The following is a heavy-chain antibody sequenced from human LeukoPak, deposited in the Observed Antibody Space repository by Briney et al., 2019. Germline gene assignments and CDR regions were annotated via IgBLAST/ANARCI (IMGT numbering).Heavy chain of an antibody. V-gene: IGHV3-48*01. CDR1: GFTFSSYK. CDR3: ARGDKELLFKRRKGGFDP. D-gene: IGHD2-2*01. Sequence: PAGSLRLSCAASGFTFSSYKMNWVRQAPRQELELVSYISISSSTIYYADSVKGRFTISRDNAKNTLYLQMKSLRAEDTAVYYCARGDKELLFKRRKGGFDPWGQGTLVTVSS. CDR2: ISISSSTI. J-gene: IGHJ5*02.